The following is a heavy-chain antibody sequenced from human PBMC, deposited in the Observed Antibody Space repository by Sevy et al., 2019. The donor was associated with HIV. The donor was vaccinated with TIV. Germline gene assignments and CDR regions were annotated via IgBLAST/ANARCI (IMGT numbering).Heavy chain of an antibody. V-gene: IGHV3-33*06. CDR2: IWSNGVNK. CDR1: GSSLSNYG. Sequence: GGSLRLSCAMSGSSLSNYGMQWVRQAPGKGLEWVAVIWSNGVNKYYADSVKGRFTMSRDNSKNTLFLQMNSLRVEDTAVYYCAKELGLFVGCDIWGQGAAVTVSS. CDR3: AKELGLFVGCDI. D-gene: IGHD7-27*01. J-gene: IGHJ3*02.